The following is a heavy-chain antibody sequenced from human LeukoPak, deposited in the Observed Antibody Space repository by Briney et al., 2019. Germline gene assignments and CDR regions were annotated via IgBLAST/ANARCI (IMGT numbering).Heavy chain of an antibody. CDR2: ISYDGSNK. J-gene: IGHJ3*02. D-gene: IGHD2-15*01. CDR1: GFTFSSYG. Sequence: GGSLRLSCAASGFTFSSYGMRWVRQAPGKGLEWVAVISYDGSNKYYADSVKGRFTISRDNSKNTLYLQMNSLRAEDTAVYYCAKSYCSGGSCYSNDAFHIWGQGTMVTVSS. CDR3: AKSYCSGGSCYSNDAFHI. V-gene: IGHV3-30*18.